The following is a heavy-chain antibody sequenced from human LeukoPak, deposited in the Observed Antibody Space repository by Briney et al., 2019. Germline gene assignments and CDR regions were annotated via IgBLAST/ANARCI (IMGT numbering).Heavy chain of an antibody. Sequence: PSETLSLTCAVYGGSFSGYYWSWIRQPPGKGLEWIGEINHSRSTNYNPSLKSRVTISVDTSKNQFSLKLSSVTAADTAVYYCARVTTGFVWYLDYWGQGTLVTVSS. D-gene: IGHD1-1*01. CDR2: INHSRST. CDR1: GGSFSGYY. V-gene: IGHV4-34*01. J-gene: IGHJ4*02. CDR3: ARVTTGFVWYLDY.